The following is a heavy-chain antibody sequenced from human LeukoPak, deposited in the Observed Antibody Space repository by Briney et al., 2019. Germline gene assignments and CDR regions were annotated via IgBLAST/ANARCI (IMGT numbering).Heavy chain of an antibody. CDR1: GFTFSSYS. CDR3: AREAPTSCHDY. Sequence: GGSLRLSCAASGFTFSSYSMNWVRQAPGEGLEWVSSISSSSSYIYYADSVKGRFTISRDNAKNSLYLQMNSLRAEDTAVYYCAREAPTSCHDYWGQGTLVTVSS. J-gene: IGHJ4*02. V-gene: IGHV3-21*01. D-gene: IGHD2-2*01. CDR2: ISSSSSYI.